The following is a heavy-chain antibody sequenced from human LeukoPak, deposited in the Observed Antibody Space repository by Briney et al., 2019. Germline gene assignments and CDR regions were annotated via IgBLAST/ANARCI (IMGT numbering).Heavy chain of an antibody. V-gene: IGHV1-69*04. J-gene: IGHJ3*02. CDR3: AREFEDSGSYYGDAFDI. CDR1: GGTFSSYA. Sequence: ASVKVSCKASGGTFSSYAISWVRQAPGQGLEWMGRIIPILGIANYAQKFQGRVTITADKSTSTAYMELSSLRSEDTAVYYCAREFEDSGSYYGDAFDIWGQGTMVTVSS. D-gene: IGHD1-26*01. CDR2: IIPILGIA.